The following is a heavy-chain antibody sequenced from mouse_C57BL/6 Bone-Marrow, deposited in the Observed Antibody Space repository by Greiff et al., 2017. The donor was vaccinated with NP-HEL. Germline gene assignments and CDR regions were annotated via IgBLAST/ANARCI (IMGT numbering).Heavy chain of an antibody. CDR3: ARWLLPAWFAY. D-gene: IGHD2-3*01. V-gene: IGHV1-64*01. CDR1: GYTFTSYW. Sequence: VQLQQPGAELVKPGASVKLSCKASGYTFTSYWMHWVKQRPGQGLEWIGMIHPNSGSTNYNQKFKDKATLTADKSSSTAYMQLSSLTYEDSAVYYCARWLLPAWFAYWGQGTLVTVSA. CDR2: IHPNSGST. J-gene: IGHJ3*01.